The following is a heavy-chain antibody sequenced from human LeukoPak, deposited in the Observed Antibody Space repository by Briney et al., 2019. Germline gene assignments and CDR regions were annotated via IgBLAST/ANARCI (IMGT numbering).Heavy chain of an antibody. Sequence: GASVKVSCKASGYTFTSYGISWVRQAPGQGLEWMGWISAYNGNTNYAQKLQGRVTMTTDTSTSTAYMELRSLRSDDTAVYYCARGGVTYYDFWSEIDYWGQGTLVTVSS. V-gene: IGHV1-18*01. CDR2: ISAYNGNT. CDR1: GYTFTSYG. CDR3: ARGGVTYYDFWSEIDY. D-gene: IGHD3-3*01. J-gene: IGHJ4*02.